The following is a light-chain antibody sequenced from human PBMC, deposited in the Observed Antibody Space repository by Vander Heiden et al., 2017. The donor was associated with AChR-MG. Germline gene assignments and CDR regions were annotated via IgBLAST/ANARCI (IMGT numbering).Light chain of an antibody. Sequence: QSVLTQQPPASETPGQRVTISCSGGSPNIGSNAVNWYQHLPGKAPKLLIYSNNQRSSGVPDRFSASKSDASASLAISGLQSEDEADYYCATWDDSLNGWVFGGGTKLTVL. CDR1: SPNIGSNA. CDR3: ATWDDSLNGWV. V-gene: IGLV1-44*01. CDR2: SNN. J-gene: IGLJ3*02.